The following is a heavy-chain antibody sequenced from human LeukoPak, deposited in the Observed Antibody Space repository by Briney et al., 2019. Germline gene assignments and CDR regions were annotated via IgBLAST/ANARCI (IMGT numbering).Heavy chain of an antibody. CDR2: IYYSGST. Sequence: SETLSLTCTVSGGSLSSYYWSWIRQPPGKGLEWIGYIYYSGSTNYNPSLKSRVTISVDTSKNQFSLKLSSVTAADTAVYYCARAYSSSWYWFDPWGQGTLVTVPS. V-gene: IGHV4-59*08. J-gene: IGHJ5*02. D-gene: IGHD6-13*01. CDR1: GGSLSSYY. CDR3: ARAYSSSWYWFDP.